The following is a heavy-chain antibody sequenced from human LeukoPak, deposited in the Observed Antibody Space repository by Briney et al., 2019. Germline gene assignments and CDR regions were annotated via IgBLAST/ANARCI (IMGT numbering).Heavy chain of an antibody. CDR2: ISKDGANV. CDR3: VRGDGDLFDF. CDR1: GFTFRTYN. Sequence: PGGSLRLSCVASGFTFRTYNMNWVRQPPGKGLEWVSFISKDGANVYYGDPVRGRFTISRDNAKNSIHLQMSGLRAEDSAVCYCVRGDGDLFDFWGQGTLVSVSS. V-gene: IGHV3-21*06. D-gene: IGHD4-17*01. J-gene: IGHJ4*02.